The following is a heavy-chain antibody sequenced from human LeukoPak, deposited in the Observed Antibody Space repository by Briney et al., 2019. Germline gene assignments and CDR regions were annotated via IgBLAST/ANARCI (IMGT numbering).Heavy chain of an antibody. Sequence: PGGSLRLSCAASGFTFSSYGMSWVRQAPGKGLEWVSAISGSGGSTYYADSVKGRFTISRDNSKNTLYLQMNSLRAEDTAVYYCAKAISRNIVGATTQIGLWGQGTLVTVSS. D-gene: IGHD1-26*01. CDR3: AKAISRNIVGATTQIGL. V-gene: IGHV3-23*01. CDR1: GFTFSSYG. J-gene: IGHJ4*02. CDR2: ISGSGGST.